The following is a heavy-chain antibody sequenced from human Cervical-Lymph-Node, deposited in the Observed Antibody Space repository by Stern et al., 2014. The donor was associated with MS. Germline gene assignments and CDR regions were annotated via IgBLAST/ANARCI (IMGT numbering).Heavy chain of an antibody. CDR3: TKSAGVAAAGTGYYAMDV. D-gene: IGHD6-13*01. J-gene: IGHJ6*02. V-gene: IGHV3-9*01. CDR2: ITWNGGDT. Sequence: EVHLVESGGGLVQPGRSLRLSCAASGFIFDDYAMHWVRQAPGKGLEWVSGITWNGGDTLYAGSVTGRFTISRDNAKSSLYLQMNSLKPEDTAFYYCTKSAGVAAAGTGYYAMDVWGQGTTVTVSS. CDR1: GFIFDDYA.